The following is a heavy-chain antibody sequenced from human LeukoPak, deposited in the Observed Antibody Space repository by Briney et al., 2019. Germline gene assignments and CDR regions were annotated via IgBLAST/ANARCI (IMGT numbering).Heavy chain of an antibody. CDR1: GGSISSYY. V-gene: IGHV4-59*01. D-gene: IGHD3-22*01. CDR2: IYYSGST. J-gene: IGHJ4*02. CDR3: ARVAGIPYYYDSSGPWDY. Sequence: SETLSLTCTVSGGSISSYYWSWIRLPPGKGLEWIGYIYYSGSTNYNPSLKSRVTISVDTSKNQFSLKLSSVTAADTAVYYCARVAGIPYYYDSSGPWDYWGQGTLVTVSS.